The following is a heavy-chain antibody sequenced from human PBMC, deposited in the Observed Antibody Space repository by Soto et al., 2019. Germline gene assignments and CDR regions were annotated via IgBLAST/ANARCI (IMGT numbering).Heavy chain of an antibody. J-gene: IGHJ4*02. Sequence: ASVKVSCKASGYTFTSYGISWVRQAPGQGLEWMGWISAYNGNTNYAQKLQGRVTMTTDTSTSTAYMELRSLRSDDTAVYYCAKALSVAGFDYWGQETLVTVSS. V-gene: IGHV1-18*01. CDR1: GYTFTSYG. CDR2: ISAYNGNT. D-gene: IGHD6-19*01. CDR3: AKALSVAGFDY.